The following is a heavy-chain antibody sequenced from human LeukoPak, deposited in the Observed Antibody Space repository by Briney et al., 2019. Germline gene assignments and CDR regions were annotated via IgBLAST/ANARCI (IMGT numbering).Heavy chain of an antibody. CDR1: GYTFTSYA. CDR3: ARGPRNLVVIATVLYYFDY. V-gene: IGHV1-8*03. CDR2: MNPIIGTT. D-gene: IGHD2-21*01. Sequence: ASVKVSCKASGYTFTSYAINWVRQATGQGLEWMGWMNPIIGTTGYAQKFQGRVTITRNHSRSTAYMELSSLRSEDTAVYYCARGPRNLVVIATVLYYFDYWGQGTLVTVSS. J-gene: IGHJ4*02.